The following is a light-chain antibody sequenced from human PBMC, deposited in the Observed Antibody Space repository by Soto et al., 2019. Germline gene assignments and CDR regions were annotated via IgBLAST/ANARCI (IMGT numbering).Light chain of an antibody. CDR2: DAS. Sequence: EIVLTQSPATLSLSPGERATLSCRASQSLSSYLAWYQQKPGQAPRLLIYDASNRATGIPARFSGSGSGTDFILTISSLEPEDFAVYYCQQRSNWPPTFGQGTRLEIK. V-gene: IGKV3-11*01. J-gene: IGKJ5*01. CDR3: QQRSNWPPT. CDR1: QSLSSY.